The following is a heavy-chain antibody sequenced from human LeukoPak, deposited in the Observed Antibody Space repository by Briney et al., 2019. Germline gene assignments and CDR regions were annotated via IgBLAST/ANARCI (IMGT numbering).Heavy chain of an antibody. V-gene: IGHV3-21*01. CDR1: GFNFSNYS. CDR2: INSGSLFR. J-gene: IGHJ4*02. CDR3: ARASFYNSGRIFDS. D-gene: IGHD2/OR15-2a*01. Sequence: GGSLRLSCAASGFNFSNYSLNWVRQAPGKGLEWVSSINSGSLFRYYADAVQGRFPISRDNAKNSLYLQMNSLRAEDTAIYYCARASFYNSGRIFDSWGQGILVTVSS.